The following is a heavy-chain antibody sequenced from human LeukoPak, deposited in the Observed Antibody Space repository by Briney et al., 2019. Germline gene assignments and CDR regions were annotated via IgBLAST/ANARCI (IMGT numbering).Heavy chain of an antibody. CDR1: GYTFTSYG. Sequence: GASVKVSCKASGYTFTSYGISWVRQAPGQGLEWMGWISAYNGNTNYAQKLQGRVTMTTDTSASTAYMELRSLRSDDTAVYYCARDSGYGSGSFNWFDPWGQGTLVTVSS. J-gene: IGHJ5*02. D-gene: IGHD3-10*01. V-gene: IGHV1-18*01. CDR3: ARDSGYGSGSFNWFDP. CDR2: ISAYNGNT.